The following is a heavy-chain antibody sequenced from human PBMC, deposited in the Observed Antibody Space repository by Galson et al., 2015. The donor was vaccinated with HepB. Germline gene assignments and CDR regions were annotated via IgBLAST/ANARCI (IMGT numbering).Heavy chain of an antibody. CDR3: ARHGAVAVTTPMPHYYYYYGMDV. Sequence: QSGAAVKKPGESLKISCKGSGYSCTSYWIGWVRQVPGKGLEWMGIIYPGDSDTRYSPSFQGQVTISADKSISTAYLQWSSLKASDTAMYYCARHGAVAVTTPMPHYYYYYGMDVWGQGTTVTVSS. V-gene: IGHV5-51*01. CDR2: IYPGDSDT. D-gene: IGHD4-17*01. CDR1: GYSCTSYW. J-gene: IGHJ6*02.